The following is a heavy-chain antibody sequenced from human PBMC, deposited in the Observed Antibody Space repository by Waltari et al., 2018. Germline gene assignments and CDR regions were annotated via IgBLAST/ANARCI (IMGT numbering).Heavy chain of an antibody. Sequence: QVQLQESGPGLVRPSETLSLPCAVSGYSISSGYYWGWIRQPPGKGLEWIGSIYHSGSTYYMPSLKSRVTISVDTSKNQFSLKLSSVTAADTAVYYCASPIFGVVNTGGPFDYWGQGTLVTVSS. CDR1: GYSISSGYY. V-gene: IGHV4-38-2*01. J-gene: IGHJ4*02. CDR3: ASPIFGVVNTGGPFDY. D-gene: IGHD3-3*01. CDR2: IYHSGST.